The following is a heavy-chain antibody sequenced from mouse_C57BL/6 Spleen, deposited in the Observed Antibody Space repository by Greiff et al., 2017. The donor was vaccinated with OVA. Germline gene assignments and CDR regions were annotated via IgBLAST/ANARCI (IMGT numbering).Heavy chain of an antibody. CDR3: ARGQLRDYFDY. CDR1: GYTFTSYW. J-gene: IGHJ2*01. CDR2: IDPSDSET. Sequence: VKLQQPGAELVRPGSSVKLSCKASGYTFTSYWMHWVKQRPIQGLEWIGNIDPSDSETHYNQKFKDKATLTVDKSSSTAYMQLSSLTSEDSAVYYCARGQLRDYFDYWGQGTTLTVSS. D-gene: IGHD3-2*02. V-gene: IGHV1-52*01.